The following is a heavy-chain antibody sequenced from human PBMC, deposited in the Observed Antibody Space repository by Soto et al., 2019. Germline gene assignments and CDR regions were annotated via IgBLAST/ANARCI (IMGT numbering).Heavy chain of an antibody. D-gene: IGHD3-3*01. J-gene: IGHJ4*02. V-gene: IGHV3-33*01. CDR1: GFTFSSYG. CDR3: ARERGIRYDFWSRPTPLDY. CDR2: IWYDGSNK. Sequence: QVQLVESGGGVVQPGRSLRLSCAASGFTFSSYGMHWVRQAPGKGLEWVAVIWYDGSNKYYADSVKGRFTISRDNSKNTLYLQMNSLRAEDTAVYYCARERGIRYDFWSRPTPLDYWGQGTLVTVSS.